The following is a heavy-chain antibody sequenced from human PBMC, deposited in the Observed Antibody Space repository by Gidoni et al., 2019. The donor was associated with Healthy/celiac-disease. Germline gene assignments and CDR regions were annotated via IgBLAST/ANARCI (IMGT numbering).Heavy chain of an antibody. CDR2: INHSGSN. J-gene: IGHJ6*03. CDR1: GGSFRGYY. Sequence: QVQLQQWGAGLLKPSETLSLTCAVYGGSFRGYYWSRIRQPPGKGLEWIGEINHSGSNNHNPSLKSLVTISVDTTKNQFSLKLSSVTAADTAVYYCARSGRSGYYYYYYMDVWGKGTTVTVSS. D-gene: IGHD2-15*01. CDR3: ARSGRSGYYYYYYMDV. V-gene: IGHV4-34*01.